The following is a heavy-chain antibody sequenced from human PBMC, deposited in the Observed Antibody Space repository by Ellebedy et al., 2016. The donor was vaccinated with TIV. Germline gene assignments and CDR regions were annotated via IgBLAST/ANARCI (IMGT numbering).Heavy chain of an antibody. Sequence: MPGGSLRLSCTVPGASISSYYWSWIRQPPGKGLEWIGHIYYSGSTNYNPSLKSRITISVDSSKNQFSLRLSSVAAADTAVYYCARLPLLGRYNWFDPWGQGTLVTVSS. CDR2: IYYSGST. V-gene: IGHV4-59*08. CDR1: GASISSYY. CDR3: ARLPLLGRYNWFDP. J-gene: IGHJ5*02. D-gene: IGHD2-15*01.